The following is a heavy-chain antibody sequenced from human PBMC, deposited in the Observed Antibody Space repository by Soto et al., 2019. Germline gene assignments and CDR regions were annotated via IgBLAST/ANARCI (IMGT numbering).Heavy chain of an antibody. J-gene: IGHJ4*02. CDR3: ARTSVRDFWSGYCFDY. V-gene: IGHV4-59*01. Sequence: SETLSLTCTVSGGSISSYYWSWIRQPPGKGLEWIGYIYYSGSTNCNPSLKSRVTISVDTSKNQFSLKLSSVTAADTAVYYCARTSVRDFWSGYCFDYWGKGTLVPVSS. D-gene: IGHD3-3*01. CDR1: GGSISSYY. CDR2: IYYSGST.